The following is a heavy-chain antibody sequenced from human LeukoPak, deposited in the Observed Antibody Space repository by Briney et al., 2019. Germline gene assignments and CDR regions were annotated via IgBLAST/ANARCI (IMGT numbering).Heavy chain of an antibody. CDR2: ISSSGNTI. V-gene: IGHV3-11*01. CDR1: GFTFSDYY. J-gene: IGHJ5*02. Sequence: GGSLRLSCAASGFTFSDYYMTWIRQAPGKGLEWISYISSSGNTISYADSVKGRFTISRDNAKNSLSLQMNSLRVEDTAVYYCARVRGKVDPWGQGALVTVSS. CDR3: ARVRGKVDP.